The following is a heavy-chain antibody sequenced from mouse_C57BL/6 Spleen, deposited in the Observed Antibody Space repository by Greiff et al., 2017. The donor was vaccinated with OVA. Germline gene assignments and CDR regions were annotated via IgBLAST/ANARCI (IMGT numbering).Heavy chain of an antibody. J-gene: IGHJ2*01. CDR3: ARKGAYYSNYNYFDY. CDR2: INPSTGGT. Sequence: DVKLVESGPELVKPGASVKISCKASGYSFTGYYMNWVKQSPEKSLEWIGEINPSTGGTTYNQKFKAKATLTVDKSSSTAYMQLKSLTSEDSAVYYCARKGAYYSNYNYFDYWGQGTTLTVSS. D-gene: IGHD2-5*01. V-gene: IGHV1-42*01. CDR1: GYSFTGYY.